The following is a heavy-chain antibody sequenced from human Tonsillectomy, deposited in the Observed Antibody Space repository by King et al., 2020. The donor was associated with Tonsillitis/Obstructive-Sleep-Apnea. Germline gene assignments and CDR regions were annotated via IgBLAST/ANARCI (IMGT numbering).Heavy chain of an antibody. V-gene: IGHV1-46*01. D-gene: IGHD1-26*01. CDR3: ASGVGIVGATGGHYYFDY. CDR2: INPSGGST. J-gene: IGHJ4*02. Sequence: QLVQSGAEVKKPGASVKVSCKASGYTFTSYYMHWVRQAPGQGLEWMGIINPSGGSTSYAQKFQGRVTMTRDTSTSTVYMELSSLRSEDTAVYYCASGVGIVGATGGHYYFDYWGQGTLVTVSS. CDR1: GYTFTSYY.